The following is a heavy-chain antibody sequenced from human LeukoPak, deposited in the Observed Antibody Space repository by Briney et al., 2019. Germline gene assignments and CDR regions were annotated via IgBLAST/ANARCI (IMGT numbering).Heavy chain of an antibody. CDR3: ARHSWGEDLDY. CDR2: IYYSGST. Sequence: SETLSLTCTVSGGSISSYYWSWIRQPPGKGLEWIGYIYYSGSTNYNPSLKSRVTISVDTSKNQFSLKLSSVTAADTAVYYCARHSWGEDLDYWGQGTLVTVSS. D-gene: IGHD3-16*01. CDR1: GGSISSYY. V-gene: IGHV4-59*08. J-gene: IGHJ4*02.